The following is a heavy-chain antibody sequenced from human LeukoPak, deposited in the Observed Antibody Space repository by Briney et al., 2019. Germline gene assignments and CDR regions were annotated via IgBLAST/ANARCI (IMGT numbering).Heavy chain of an antibody. CDR1: GFTFSSYA. CDR3: ARDHSSSAGRTFDY. V-gene: IGHV3-30-3*01. J-gene: IGHJ4*02. Sequence: PGGSLRLSCAASGFTFSSYAMHWVRQAPGKGLEWVAVISYDGSNKYYADSVKGRFTISRDNSKNTLYLQMNSLRAEDTAVYYCARDHSSSAGRTFDYWGQGTLVTVSS. CDR2: ISYDGSNK. D-gene: IGHD6-6*01.